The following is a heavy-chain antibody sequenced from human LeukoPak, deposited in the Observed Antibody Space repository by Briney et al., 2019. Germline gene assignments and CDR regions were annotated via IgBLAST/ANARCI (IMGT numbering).Heavy chain of an antibody. J-gene: IGHJ6*03. CDR1: GFTFSSNA. Sequence: GGSLRLSCAASGFTFSSNAMSWDRQAPGKGLEWVLAISGSGGSTYYADSVKGRFTISRDNSKNTLYLQMNSLRAEDTAIYYCAKDSDLVIGVVIIRYYYYMDVWGKGTTVTVSS. CDR3: AKDSDLVIGVVIIRYYYYMDV. V-gene: IGHV3-23*01. CDR2: ISGSGGST. D-gene: IGHD3-3*01.